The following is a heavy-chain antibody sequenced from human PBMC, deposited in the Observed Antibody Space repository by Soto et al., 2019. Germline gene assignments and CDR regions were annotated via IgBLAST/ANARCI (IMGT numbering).Heavy chain of an antibody. CDR2: ISSSSTYI. D-gene: IGHD1-20*01. V-gene: IGHV3-21*01. CDR3: ARDPDNHYFDY. CDR1: GFTFSSYT. J-gene: IGHJ4*02. Sequence: GSLRLSCAASGFTFSSYTMNWVRQAPGKGLEWVSSISSSSTYIYYADSVKGRFTISRDNAKSSLYLQMNSLRAEDTAVYYCARDPDNHYFDYWGQGTLVTVSS.